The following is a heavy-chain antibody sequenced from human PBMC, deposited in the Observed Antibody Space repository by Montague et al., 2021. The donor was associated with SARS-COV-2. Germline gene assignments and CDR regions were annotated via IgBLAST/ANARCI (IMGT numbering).Heavy chain of an antibody. Sequence: SETLSLTCTVSGGSISSYYWSWIRQPPGKGLEWIGDIYYSGSTNXXPSLKSRVTISVDTSKNQFSLKLSSVTAADTAVYYCAGGSGWMGNAFDIWGQGTMVTVSS. J-gene: IGHJ3*02. D-gene: IGHD6-19*01. CDR2: IYYSGST. V-gene: IGHV4-59*01. CDR3: AGGSGWMGNAFDI. CDR1: GGSISSYY.